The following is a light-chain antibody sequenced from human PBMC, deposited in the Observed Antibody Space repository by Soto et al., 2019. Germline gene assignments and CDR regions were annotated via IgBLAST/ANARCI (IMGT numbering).Light chain of an antibody. CDR1: PYNY. CDR2: DVS. V-gene: IGLV2-11*01. CDR3: CASAGNYVGI. J-gene: IGLJ2*01. Sequence: QSALTQPPSVSGSPGQSVTISCTGTPYNYVIWYQQHAGKAPKLIIYDVSKRPSGVSERFSGSKSGYTASLTISGLQAEDEADYHCCASAGNYVGIFGGGTKLTVL.